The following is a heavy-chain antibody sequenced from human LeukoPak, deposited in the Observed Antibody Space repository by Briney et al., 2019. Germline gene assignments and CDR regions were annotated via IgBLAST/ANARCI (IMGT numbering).Heavy chain of an antibody. V-gene: IGHV3-21*01. CDR3: ARAAPFDI. CDR1: GFTFSSST. Sequence: AGSLRLSCAASGFTFSSSTMNWVRQAPAKGLEWVSSISSTSTSINYADSVRGRFTISRDKAKNSLYLQMSSLRAEDTAVYYCARAAPFDIWGQGTMVTVSS. CDR2: ISSTSTSI. J-gene: IGHJ3*02.